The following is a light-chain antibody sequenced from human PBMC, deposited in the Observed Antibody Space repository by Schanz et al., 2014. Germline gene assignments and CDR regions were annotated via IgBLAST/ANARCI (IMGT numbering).Light chain of an antibody. V-gene: IGLV2-11*01. J-gene: IGLJ3*02. Sequence: QSALTQPRSVSGSPGQSVTISCTGTSSDVGGYNYVSWYQLHPGKAPKLMIYDVSKRPSGVPDRFSGSKSGNTASLTISGLQAEDEADYYCCSYAGTNNFGVFGGGTKLTVL. CDR1: SSDVGGYNY. CDR3: CSYAGTNNFGV. CDR2: DVS.